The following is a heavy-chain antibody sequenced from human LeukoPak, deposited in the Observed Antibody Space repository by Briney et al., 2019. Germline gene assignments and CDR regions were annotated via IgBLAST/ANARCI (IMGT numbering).Heavy chain of an antibody. J-gene: IGHJ4*02. V-gene: IGHV1-2*02. CDR3: AKSAEVYGSASSGDY. CDR2: INPNSGGT. Sequence: ASVKVSCKASGYTFTGYYMHWVRQAPGQGLEWMGWINPNSGGTNYAQKFQGRVTMTRDTSISTAYMELSRLRSDDTAVYYCAKSAEVYGSASSGDYWGQGTLVTVSS. D-gene: IGHD6-19*01. CDR1: GYTFTGYY.